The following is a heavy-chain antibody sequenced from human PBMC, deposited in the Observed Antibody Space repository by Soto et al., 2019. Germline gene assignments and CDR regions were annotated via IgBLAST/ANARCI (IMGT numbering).Heavy chain of an antibody. D-gene: IGHD2-15*01. J-gene: IGHJ4*02. CDR3: AKDLVGSNADYFDY. CDR2: ISGSGGST. CDR1: GFTFSSYA. Sequence: GGSLRLSCAASGFTFSSYAVSWVRQAPGKGMEWVAAISGSGGSTYYADSVKGRFTISRDNSKNTLYLQMNSLRAEDAAVYYCAKDLVGSNADYFDYWGQGTLVTVSS. V-gene: IGHV3-23*01.